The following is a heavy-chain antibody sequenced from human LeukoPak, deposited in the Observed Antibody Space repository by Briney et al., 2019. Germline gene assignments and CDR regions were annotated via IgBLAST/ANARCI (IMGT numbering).Heavy chain of an antibody. D-gene: IGHD3-10*01. CDR3: ARLGSVVRGVPNYYFDY. V-gene: IGHV1-2*02. J-gene: IGHJ4*02. CDR2: INPNSGGT. Sequence: GASVKVSCKASGYTFTGYYMHWVRQAPGQGLEWMGWINPNSGGTNYAQKFQGRVTMTRDTSISTAYMELSRLRSDDTAVYYCARLGSVVRGVPNYYFDYWGQGTLVTVSS. CDR1: GYTFTGYY.